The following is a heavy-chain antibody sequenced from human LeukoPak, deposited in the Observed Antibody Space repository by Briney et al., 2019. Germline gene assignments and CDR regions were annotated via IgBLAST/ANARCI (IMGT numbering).Heavy chain of an antibody. CDR3: AGSAHDILTGYYFA. J-gene: IGHJ4*02. Sequence: GASVKVSCKASGYTFTSYGISWVRQAPGQGLEWMGWISAYNGNTNYAQKLQGRVTMTTDTSTSTAYMELRSLRSDDTAVYYCAGSAHDILTGYYFAWGQGTLVTVSS. CDR2: ISAYNGNT. CDR1: GYTFTSYG. D-gene: IGHD3-9*01. V-gene: IGHV1-18*04.